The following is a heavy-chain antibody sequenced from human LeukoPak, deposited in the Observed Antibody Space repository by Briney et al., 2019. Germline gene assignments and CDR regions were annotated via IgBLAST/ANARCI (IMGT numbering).Heavy chain of an antibody. CDR2: ISGRGDNT. D-gene: IGHD6-19*01. CDR1: GFSFSSFT. Sequence: GGSLRLSCAASGFSFSSFTMNWVRQAPGKGLEWVSSISGRGDNTYYTDSVKGRFIISRDNSGKTAYLQMSSLRAEDTAVYYCAKDHGVAVAGMYYWGQGTLVTVSS. J-gene: IGHJ4*02. V-gene: IGHV3-23*01. CDR3: AKDHGVAVAGMYY.